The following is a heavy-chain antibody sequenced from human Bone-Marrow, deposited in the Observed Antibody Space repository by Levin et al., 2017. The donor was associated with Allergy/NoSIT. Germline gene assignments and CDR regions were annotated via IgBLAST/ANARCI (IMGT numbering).Heavy chain of an antibody. CDR2: LKSKADGGTT. J-gene: IGHJ6*02. Sequence: KPGGSLRLSCAASGFTLSNAHMNWVRQAPGKGLEWVGHLKSKADGGTTDYAAPVKGRFTISRDESQNTLYLQMNSLTTEDTDVYYCSTVSPSRYYYYYYGMDVWGQGTTVTVSS. CDR1: GFTLSNAH. CDR3: STVSPSRYYYYYYGMDV. V-gene: IGHV3-15*07.